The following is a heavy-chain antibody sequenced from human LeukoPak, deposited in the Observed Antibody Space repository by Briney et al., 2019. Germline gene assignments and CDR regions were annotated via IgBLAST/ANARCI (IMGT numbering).Heavy chain of an antibody. CDR2: ISGSGGST. CDR1: GFTFSSYA. CDR3: ATSFWSSYYFDY. J-gene: IGHJ4*02. V-gene: IGHV3-23*01. Sequence: GGFLRLSCAASGFTFSSYAMSWVRQAPGKGLEWVSAISGSGGSTYYADSVKGRFTISRDNSKNTLYLQMNSLRAEDTAVYYCATSFWSSYYFDYWGQGTLVTVSS. D-gene: IGHD2-8*02.